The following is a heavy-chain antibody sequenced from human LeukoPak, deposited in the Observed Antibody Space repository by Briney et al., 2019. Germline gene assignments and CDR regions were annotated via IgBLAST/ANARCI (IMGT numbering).Heavy chain of an antibody. V-gene: IGHV3-7*01. Sequence: GGSLRLSCAASGFTFSSYWMTWVRQAPGKGLEWVASIKQDGNEKYYVDSVKGRFTISRDNARNSLYLQMSSLRADDTAVHYCARFAIVPTMRAVDYWGQGTLVTVSS. CDR2: IKQDGNEK. CDR1: GFTFSSYW. J-gene: IGHJ4*02. D-gene: IGHD5-12*01. CDR3: ARFAIVPTMRAVDY.